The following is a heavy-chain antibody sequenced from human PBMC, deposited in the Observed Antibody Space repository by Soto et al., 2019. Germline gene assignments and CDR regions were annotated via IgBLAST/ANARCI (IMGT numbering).Heavy chain of an antibody. CDR3: AKDRSSGMDY. Sequence: QVQLVESGGGVVQPGRSLRLSCAASGFTFSSYGKHWVRQAPGKGLEWVAVISYDGSNKYYADSVKGRFTISRDNSKNTLYLQMNSLRAEDTAVYYCAKDRSSGMDYWGQGTLVPVSS. D-gene: IGHD6-19*01. V-gene: IGHV3-30*18. CDR2: ISYDGSNK. J-gene: IGHJ4*02. CDR1: GFTFSSYG.